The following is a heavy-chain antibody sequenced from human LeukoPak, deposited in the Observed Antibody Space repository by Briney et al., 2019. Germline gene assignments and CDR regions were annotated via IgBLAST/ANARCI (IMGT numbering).Heavy chain of an antibody. CDR3: ASASPYYYGIDV. V-gene: IGHV3-7*01. CDR1: GFTFNSSW. J-gene: IGHJ6*02. Sequence: GGSLRLSCAAYGFTFNSSWMSWVRQAPGKGLEWVANIKQDGSEKYYVDSVKGRFTISRDNAKNSLYLQMNSLRAEDTAVYYCASASPYYYGIDVWGQGTTVTVSS. CDR2: IKQDGSEK.